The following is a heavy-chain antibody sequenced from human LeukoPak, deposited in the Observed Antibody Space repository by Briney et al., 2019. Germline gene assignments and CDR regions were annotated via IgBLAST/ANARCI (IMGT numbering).Heavy chain of an antibody. V-gene: IGHV3-23*01. Sequence: GGSLRLSCAASGFTFNNYAMSWVRQAPGKGLEWVSAITGSDGSTYSADSVKGRFTISRDNSKNTLYLQMNSLRAEDTAVYYCTGPKDTAMVANYYYYGMDVWGQGTTVTVSS. J-gene: IGHJ6*02. D-gene: IGHD5-18*01. CDR3: TGPKDTAMVANYYYYGMDV. CDR1: GFTFNNYA. CDR2: ITGSDGST.